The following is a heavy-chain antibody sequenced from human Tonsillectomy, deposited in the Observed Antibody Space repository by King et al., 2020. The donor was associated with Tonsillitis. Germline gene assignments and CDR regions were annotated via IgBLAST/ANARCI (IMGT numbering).Heavy chain of an antibody. CDR2: IYYSGST. CDR3: ARLRGSYYDFWSGSFDY. D-gene: IGHD3-3*01. J-gene: IGHJ4*02. CDR1: GGSISSYY. V-gene: IGHV4-59*01. Sequence: LQLQESGPGLVKPSETLSLTCTVSGGSISSYYWSWIRPPPGKGLEWIGYIYYSGSTNYNPSLKSRVTISVDTSKNQFSLKLSSVTAADTAVYYCARLRGSYYDFWSGSFDYWGQGTLVTVSS.